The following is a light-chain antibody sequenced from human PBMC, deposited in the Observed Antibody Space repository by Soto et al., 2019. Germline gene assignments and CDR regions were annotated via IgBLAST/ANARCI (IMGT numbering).Light chain of an antibody. J-gene: IGLJ2*01. CDR1: RSDIGAYNF. V-gene: IGLV2-14*03. CDR2: DVN. CDR3: TSWTTSTTMI. Sequence: QSVLTQPASGSGSPGTSITISCTGTRSDIGAYNFVSWYQQHPGEVPKLILYDVNVRPSGVSNRFSGSKSGNAASLTISGLQAEDEADYYCTSWTTSTTMIFGGGTKVAVL.